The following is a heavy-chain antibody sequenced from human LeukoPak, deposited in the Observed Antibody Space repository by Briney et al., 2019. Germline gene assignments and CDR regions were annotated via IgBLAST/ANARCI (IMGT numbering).Heavy chain of an antibody. CDR2: INPRGGST. Sequence: GSSLRVSCKASGCTFTTYFVHWVRQAPEQGLAWMGIINPRGGSTTCADKFQGRLTKTRDPSTSKVYMELSSLRSEDTAVYYCARRAGDIGELPPAMVPGDYYHYMDVWGKGTTVTVSS. V-gene: IGHV1-46*01. CDR3: ARRAGDIGELPPAMVPGDYYHYMDV. D-gene: IGHD2-2*01. J-gene: IGHJ6*03. CDR1: GCTFTTYF.